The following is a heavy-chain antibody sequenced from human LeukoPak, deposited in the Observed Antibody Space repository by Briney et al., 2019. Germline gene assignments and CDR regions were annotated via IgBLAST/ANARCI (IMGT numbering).Heavy chain of an antibody. Sequence: SGPTVVNPTRTLTLTCSFSGFSLSTSGVGVGWIRRPPGKALEWLALIYWDDDKRYSPSLKSRLTITKDTSKNQVVLTMTNMDPVDTATYYCAHKSSGWLLLDYWGQGTLVTVSS. CDR3: AHKSSGWLLLDY. CDR2: IYWDDDK. CDR1: GFSLSTSGVG. V-gene: IGHV2-5*02. J-gene: IGHJ4*02. D-gene: IGHD6-19*01.